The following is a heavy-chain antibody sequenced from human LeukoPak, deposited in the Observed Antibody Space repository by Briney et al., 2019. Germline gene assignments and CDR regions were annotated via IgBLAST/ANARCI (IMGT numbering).Heavy chain of an antibody. V-gene: IGHV3-21*01. J-gene: IGHJ6*02. CDR1: GFTFSSYS. D-gene: IGHD2-15*01. Sequence: GGSLRLSCAASGFTFSSYSMNWVRQAPGKGLEWVSSISSSGSYISYADSVKGRFTISRDNAKNSLYLQMSSLRVEDTAVYYCARDKEVVVAAVHYYGMDVWGQGTTVTVS. CDR3: ARDKEVVVAAVHYYGMDV. CDR2: ISSSGSYI.